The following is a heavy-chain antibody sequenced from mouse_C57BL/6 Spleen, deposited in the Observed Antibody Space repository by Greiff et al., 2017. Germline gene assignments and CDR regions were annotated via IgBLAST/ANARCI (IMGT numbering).Heavy chain of an antibody. J-gene: IGHJ1*03. D-gene: IGHD1-1*01. CDR1: GYAFSSYW. V-gene: IGHV1-80*01. CDR3: ARRDYYGPYWYVDV. CDR2: IYPGDGDT. Sequence: VQLQQSGAELVKPGASVKISCKASGYAFSSYWMNWVKQRPGKGLEWIGQIYPGDGDTNYNGKFKGKATLTADKSSSTAYMQLSSLTSEDSAVYFCARRDYYGPYWYVDVWGTGTTVTVSS.